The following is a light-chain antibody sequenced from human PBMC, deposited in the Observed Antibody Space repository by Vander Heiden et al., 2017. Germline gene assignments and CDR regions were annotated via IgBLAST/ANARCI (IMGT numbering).Light chain of an antibody. V-gene: IGKV1-9*01. CDR3: QQHKSYPHLT. Sequence: DIQLTQSPSFLSASVGDRVTITCRASQGISSYLAWYQQKPGKAPKLLIYAASTLQSGVPSRFSGSGYGTEFTLTISSRQPEDFAPYYCQQHKSYPHLTFGGGTKVDIK. J-gene: IGKJ4*01. CDR2: AAS. CDR1: QGISSY.